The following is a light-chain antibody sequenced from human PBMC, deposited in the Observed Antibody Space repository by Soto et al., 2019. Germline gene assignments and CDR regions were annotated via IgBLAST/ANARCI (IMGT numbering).Light chain of an antibody. J-gene: IGKJ1*01. V-gene: IGKV3-20*01. CDR3: QQYGSSRT. CDR2: GAS. Sequence: EIVLTQSPVTLSLSPGEIATLSCRASESVSSRYLAWYQQKPGQAPRLLIYGASNRAAGIPDRFSGSGSGTEFTLTISRLEPEDFAVYFCQQYGSSRTFGQGTKVDIK. CDR1: ESVSSRY.